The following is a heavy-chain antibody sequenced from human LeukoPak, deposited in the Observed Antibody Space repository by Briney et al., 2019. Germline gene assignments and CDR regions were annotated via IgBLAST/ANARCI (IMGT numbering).Heavy chain of an antibody. J-gene: IGHJ4*02. D-gene: IGHD6-13*01. Sequence: ASVKVSCKASGYTFTSYGISWVRQAPGQGREWMGWISAYNGNTNYAQKLQGRVTMTTDTSTSTAYMELRSLRSDDTAVYYCARGRESSGIAAAGTLVDYWGQGTLVTVSS. CDR1: GYTFTSYG. V-gene: IGHV1-18*01. CDR3: ARGRESSGIAAAGTLVDY. CDR2: ISAYNGNT.